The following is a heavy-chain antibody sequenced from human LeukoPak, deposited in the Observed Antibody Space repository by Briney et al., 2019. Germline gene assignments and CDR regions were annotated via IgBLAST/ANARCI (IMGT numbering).Heavy chain of an antibody. V-gene: IGHV3-21*01. CDR2: ISSSSSYI. Sequence: GGSLRLSCAASGFTFSSYSMNWVRQAPGKGLEWVSSISSSSSYIYYADSVKGRFTISRDNSKNTLYLQMNSLRAEDTAVYYCARDDYGDSRLDYWGQGTLVTVSS. D-gene: IGHD4-17*01. CDR3: ARDDYGDSRLDY. CDR1: GFTFSSYS. J-gene: IGHJ4*02.